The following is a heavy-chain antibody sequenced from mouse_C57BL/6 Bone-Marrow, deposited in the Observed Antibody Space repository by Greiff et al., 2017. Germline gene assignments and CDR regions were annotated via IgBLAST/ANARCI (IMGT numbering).Heavy chain of an antibody. J-gene: IGHJ2*01. Sequence: EVHLVESGGGLVKPGGSLKLSCAASGFTFSSYAMSWVRQTPEKRLEWVATISDGGSYTYYPDNVKGRFTISRDNAKNHLYLQMSHLKSEDTAMYYCARDLGPQFDYWGQGTTLTVSS. D-gene: IGHD4-1*01. V-gene: IGHV5-4*01. CDR3: ARDLGPQFDY. CDR1: GFTFSSYA. CDR2: ISDGGSYT.